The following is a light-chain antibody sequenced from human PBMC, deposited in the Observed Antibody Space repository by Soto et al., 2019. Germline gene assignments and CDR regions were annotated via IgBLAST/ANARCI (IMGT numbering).Light chain of an antibody. CDR1: SSDVGGYNY. Sequence: QSVLTQPRSVSGSPGQSVTISCTGTSSDVGGYNYVSWYQQHPGKAPKFIIYDVSQRPSGVPDRFSGSKSGNTASLTISGLQAEDEALYYCCSHAGISTAVLFGGGTKLTVL. J-gene: IGLJ2*01. CDR3: CSHAGISTAVL. V-gene: IGLV2-11*01. CDR2: DVS.